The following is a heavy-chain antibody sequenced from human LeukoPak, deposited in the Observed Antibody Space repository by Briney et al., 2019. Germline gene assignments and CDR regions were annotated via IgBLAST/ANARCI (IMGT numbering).Heavy chain of an antibody. CDR1: GFTFNNYW. J-gene: IGHJ4*02. CDR3: AKQLGYCSDGSCYFPY. CDR2: ISNNGGYT. Sequence: GGSLRLSCAASGFTFNNYWMSWVRQAPGKGLEWVSAISNNGGYTYYADSVQGRFTISRDNSKSTLCLQMNSLRAEDTAVYYCAKQLGYCSDGSCYFPYWGQGTLVTVSS. V-gene: IGHV3-23*01. D-gene: IGHD2-15*01.